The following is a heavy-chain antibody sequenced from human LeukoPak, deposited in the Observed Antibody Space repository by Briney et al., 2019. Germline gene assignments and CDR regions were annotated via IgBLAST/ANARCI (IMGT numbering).Heavy chain of an antibody. Sequence: SQTLSLTCTVSGGSISSGGYYWSWIRPHPGKGLEWIGYIYYSGSTYYNPSLKSRVTISVDTSKNQFSLKLSSVTAADTAVYYCAREKDRNYGWFDPWGQGTLVTVSS. CDR3: AREKDRNYGWFDP. D-gene: IGHD1-14*01. CDR2: IYYSGST. V-gene: IGHV4-31*03. J-gene: IGHJ5*02. CDR1: GGSISSGGYY.